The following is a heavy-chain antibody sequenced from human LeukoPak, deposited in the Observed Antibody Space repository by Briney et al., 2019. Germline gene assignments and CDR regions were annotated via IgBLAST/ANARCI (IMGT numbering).Heavy chain of an antibody. V-gene: IGHV3-30-3*01. CDR1: GFTFSSYA. CDR2: ISYDGSNK. J-gene: IGHJ4*02. Sequence: GGSLRLSCAASGFTFSSYAMHWVRQAPGKGLEWVAVISYDGSNKYYADSVKGRFTISRDNSKNRLYLQMNSLRAGDTAVYYCARGGYSYGYLEYWGQGTLVTVSS. CDR3: ARGGYSYGYLEY. D-gene: IGHD5-18*01.